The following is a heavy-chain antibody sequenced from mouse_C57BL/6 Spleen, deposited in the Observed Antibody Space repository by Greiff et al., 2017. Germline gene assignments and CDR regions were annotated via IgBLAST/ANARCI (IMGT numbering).Heavy chain of an antibody. CDR3: ARQKRLYSNSYYFDY. Sequence: QVQLKQPGAELVRPGSSVKLSCKASGYTFTSYWMHWVKQRPIQGLEWIGNIDPSDSETHYNQKFKDKATLTVDKSSSTAYMQLSSLTSEDSAVYYCARQKRLYSNSYYFDYWGQGTTLTVSS. J-gene: IGHJ2*01. V-gene: IGHV1-52*01. CDR1: GYTFTSYW. CDR2: IDPSDSET. D-gene: IGHD2-5*01.